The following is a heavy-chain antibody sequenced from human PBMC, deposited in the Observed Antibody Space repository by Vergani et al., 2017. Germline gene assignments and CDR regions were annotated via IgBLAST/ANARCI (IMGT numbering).Heavy chain of an antibody. V-gene: IGHV3-30*02. D-gene: IGHD2-21*02. CDR2: IGKDGINT. CDR3: ATFLRDATDGLPDT. CDR1: GFTFSNFG. Sequence: QVQLVESAGGVVQPGGSLRLSCAASGFTFSNFGMHWIRQAPGKGLEWLAYIGKDGINTRYRDAVKGRFTVSRDNSKDRLYLQMDSLRSKDTALYYYATFLRDATDGLPDTWGPGTLVIVSS. J-gene: IGHJ5*02.